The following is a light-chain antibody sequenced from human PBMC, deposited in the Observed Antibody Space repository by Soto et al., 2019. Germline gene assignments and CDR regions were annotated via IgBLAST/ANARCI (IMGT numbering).Light chain of an antibody. CDR3: SSYAGSNIV. CDR2: EVN. J-gene: IGLJ1*01. Sequence: QSVLTQPPSASGSPVQSVTISCTGISSDVVNYNYVSWYQQHPGKAPKLMIYEVNKRPSGVPNRYSGSRSDNTASLTVTGLKGEDEADYYCSSYAGSNIVFGTGTKLTVL. V-gene: IGLV2-8*01. CDR1: SSDVVNYNY.